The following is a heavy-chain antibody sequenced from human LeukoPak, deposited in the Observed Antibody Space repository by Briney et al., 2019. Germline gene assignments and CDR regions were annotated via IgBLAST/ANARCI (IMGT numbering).Heavy chain of an antibody. CDR3: ARAIPEFGELTQGIYFDY. D-gene: IGHD3-10*01. Sequence: SGTLSLTCAVSGGSISSSNWWSWVRQPPGKGLGWIGEIYHSGSTNYNPSLKSRVTISVDTSKNQFSLKLSSVTAADTAVYYCARAIPEFGELTQGIYFDYWGQGTLVTVSS. V-gene: IGHV4-4*02. CDR1: GGSISSSNW. CDR2: IYHSGST. J-gene: IGHJ4*02.